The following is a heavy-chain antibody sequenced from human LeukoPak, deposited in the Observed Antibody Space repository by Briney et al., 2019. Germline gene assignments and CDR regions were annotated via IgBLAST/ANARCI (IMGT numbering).Heavy chain of an antibody. CDR1: GYTFTGYY. J-gene: IGHJ4*02. V-gene: IGHV1-2*02. CDR2: INPNSGGT. D-gene: IGHD3-10*01. CDR3: ARDVMVRGVIPSFVY. Sequence: GASVKVSCKASGYTFTGYYIHWVRQAPGQGLEWMGWINPNSGGTNYAQRFQGRVTMTRDTSISTAYMELSRLRSDDTAVYYCARDVMVRGVIPSFVYWGQGTLVTVSS.